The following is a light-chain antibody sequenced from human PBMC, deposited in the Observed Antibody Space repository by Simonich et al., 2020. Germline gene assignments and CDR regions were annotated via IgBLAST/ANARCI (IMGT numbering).Light chain of an antibody. CDR3: QQYYSTPYT. J-gene: IGKJ2*01. CDR2: WAS. CDR1: QSVLYSSNNKNY. Sequence: DIVMTQSPDSLAVSLGERATINCKSSQSVLYSSNNKNYLACYQQKPGQPPKLLIYWASTGESGGPDRFSGSGSGTDFTLTISSLQAEDVAVYYCQQYYSTPYTFGQGTKLEIK. V-gene: IGKV4-1*01.